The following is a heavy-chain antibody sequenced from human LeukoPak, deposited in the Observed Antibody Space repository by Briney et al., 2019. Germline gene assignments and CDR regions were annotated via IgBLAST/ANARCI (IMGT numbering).Heavy chain of an antibody. Sequence: PGGSLRLSCAASGFTFSNYDMHWVRQASGKRLEYVSAISPSGDRTWYADSVKGRFTISRDNSKNTMYLQMGSLRPEDMGVYYCARAFRPASDPHDFYDFWGRGTTVTVSS. CDR1: GFTFSNYD. CDR2: ISPSGDRT. J-gene: IGHJ3*01. D-gene: IGHD3/OR15-3a*01. CDR3: ARAFRPASDPHDFYDF. V-gene: IGHV3-64*02.